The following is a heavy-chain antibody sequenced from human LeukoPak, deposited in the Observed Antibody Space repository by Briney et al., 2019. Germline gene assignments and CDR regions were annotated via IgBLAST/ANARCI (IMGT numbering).Heavy chain of an antibody. J-gene: IGHJ6*02. CDR3: AKVSGGGLYYDGMDV. V-gene: IGHV3-23*01. CDR2: ISGSGAST. CDR1: GFTLSTNA. Sequence: GGSLRLSCLTSGFTLSTNAMSWVRQAPGKGLEWISGISGSGASTYYADSVKGRFTISRDDTRNTLYLQMNSLRGDDTAVYYCAKVSGGGLYYDGMDVWGQGTTVTVSS. D-gene: IGHD1-14*01.